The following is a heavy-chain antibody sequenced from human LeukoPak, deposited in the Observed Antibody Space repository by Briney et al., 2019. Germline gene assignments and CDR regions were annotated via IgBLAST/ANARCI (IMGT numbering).Heavy chain of an antibody. Sequence: GSSLRLSCAASGFTFSSYGMHWVRQAPDKGLEWVAFTRYDGSDKYYVDSVKGRFTISRDNSKNTLYLQMNSLRAEDTAVYYCAKDRHVWGYSYGETFDFWGQGTLVTVSS. J-gene: IGHJ4*02. V-gene: IGHV3-30*02. D-gene: IGHD5-18*01. CDR2: TRYDGSDK. CDR3: AKDRHVWGYSYGETFDF. CDR1: GFTFSSYG.